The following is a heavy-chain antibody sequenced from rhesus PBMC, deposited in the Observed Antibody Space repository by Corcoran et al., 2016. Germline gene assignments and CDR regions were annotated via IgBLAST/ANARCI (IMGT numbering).Heavy chain of an antibody. D-gene: IGHD6-31*01. CDR3: ARDQDSSGWYGSEYFEF. J-gene: IGHJ1*01. CDR1: GYSISSGYG. V-gene: IGHV4-122*02. Sequence: QLQESGPGLVKPSETLSLTCAVSGYSISSGYGWSWIRQPPGKGLEWIGYISYSGSTSYNPSLKSRVTISRDTAKNQFSLNLRSVTAADTAVYYCARDQDSSGWYGSEYFEFWGQGALVTVPS. CDR2: ISYSGST.